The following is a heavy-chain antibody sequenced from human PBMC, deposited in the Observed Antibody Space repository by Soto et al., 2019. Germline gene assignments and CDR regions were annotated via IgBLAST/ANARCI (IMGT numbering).Heavy chain of an antibody. J-gene: IGHJ4*02. CDR1: GITFSDHY. CDR3: SILEGA. CDR2: SRNKAKSYST. Sequence: EVQLVESGGGLVQPGESLTLSCAVSGITFSDHYMEWVRQAPGKGLEWVARSRNKAKSYSTDFAASVKGRFTISRDESKNSLYLQMNSMNTEDTAGYYCSILEGAWGQGTLVTVSS. D-gene: IGHD2-21*01. V-gene: IGHV3-72*01.